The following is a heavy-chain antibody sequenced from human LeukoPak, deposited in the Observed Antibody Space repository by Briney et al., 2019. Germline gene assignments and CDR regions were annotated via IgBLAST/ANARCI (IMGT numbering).Heavy chain of an antibody. CDR1: GYTFTSYG. V-gene: IGHV1-18*01. CDR3: ARESSIVVVPAATYYYYFGMDV. Sequence: GASVKVSCKASGYTFTSYGISWVRQAPGQGLEWMGWISTYNGNTNYSQKLQGRVTMTTDTSTNTAYMELRSLRSDDTAVYYCARESSIVVVPAATYYYYFGMDVWGQGTTVTVSS. J-gene: IGHJ6*02. D-gene: IGHD2-2*01. CDR2: ISTYNGNT.